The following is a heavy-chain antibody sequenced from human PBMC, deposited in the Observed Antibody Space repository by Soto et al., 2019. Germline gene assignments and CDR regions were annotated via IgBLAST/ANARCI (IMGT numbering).Heavy chain of an antibody. CDR1: GYTFTNYW. CDR3: ARKYYYGAGTLDY. Sequence: PGESLKISCQGSGYTFTNYWIAWVRQMPGKGLGWMGIMYPGDSETRYSPSFQGQVTMSADKSISTAYLQWSNLKASDSAMYYCARKYYYGAGTLDYWGQGTLVTVSS. V-gene: IGHV5-51*01. D-gene: IGHD3-10*01. J-gene: IGHJ4*02. CDR2: MYPGDSET.